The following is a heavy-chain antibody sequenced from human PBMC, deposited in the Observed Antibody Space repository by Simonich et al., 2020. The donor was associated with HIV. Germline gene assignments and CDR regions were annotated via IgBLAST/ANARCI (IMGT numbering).Heavy chain of an antibody. CDR3: ASGGSISSVWADDY. D-gene: IGHD3-16*01. Sequence: QVQLVESGGGVVQPGRSLRLSCAASVFTFSSYAMPWVRQAPGKGLAWVAVISYDGSNKYYADSVKGRFTISRDNSKNTLYLQMNSLRAEDTAVYYCASGGSISSVWADDYWGQGTLVTVSS. CDR1: VFTFSSYA. J-gene: IGHJ4*02. CDR2: ISYDGSNK. V-gene: IGHV3-30*07.